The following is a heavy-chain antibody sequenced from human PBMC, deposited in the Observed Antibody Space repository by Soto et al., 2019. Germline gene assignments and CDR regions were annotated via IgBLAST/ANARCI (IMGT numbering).Heavy chain of an antibody. D-gene: IGHD1-1*01. J-gene: IGHJ4*02. V-gene: IGHV3-11*05. CDR2: ITSSGDYT. CDR3: ARENRERGLDY. CDR1: GFTFSNYY. Sequence: QVQLVESGGGLVKPGGSLRLSCAASGFTFSNYYMSWIRQAPGKGLEWGSYITSSGDYTKYADSGKGRFTISRDNAKNSLYLQMNSLRAEDPAVYYCARENRERGLDYWGQGILVTVSS.